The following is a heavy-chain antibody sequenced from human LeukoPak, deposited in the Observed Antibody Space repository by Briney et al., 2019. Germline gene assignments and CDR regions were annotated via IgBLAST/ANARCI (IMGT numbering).Heavy chain of an antibody. J-gene: IGHJ4*02. CDR1: GGSFSGYY. Sequence: SSETLSLTCAVYGGSFSGYYWSWIRQPPGKGLEWIGYIYYSGSTNYNPSPKSRVTISVDTSKNQFSLKLSSVTAADTAVYYCARVPTDYGDYFDYWGQGTLVTVSS. V-gene: IGHV4-59*01. CDR3: ARVPTDYGDYFDY. D-gene: IGHD4-17*01. CDR2: IYYSGST.